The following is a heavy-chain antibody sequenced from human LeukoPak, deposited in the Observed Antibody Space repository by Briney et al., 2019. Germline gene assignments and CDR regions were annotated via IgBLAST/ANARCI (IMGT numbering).Heavy chain of an antibody. CDR2: IRSKAYGGTT. J-gene: IGHJ4*02. CDR1: GFTFGDYA. CDR3: TRVRTYYDILTGPEYYFDY. Sequence: PGGSLRLSCTASGFTFGDYAMSWVRQAPGKGLEWVGFIRSKAYGGTTEYAASVKGRFTISRDDSKSIAYLQMNSLKTEDTAVYYCTRVRTYYDILTGPEYYFDYWGQGTLVTVSS. V-gene: IGHV3-49*04. D-gene: IGHD3-9*01.